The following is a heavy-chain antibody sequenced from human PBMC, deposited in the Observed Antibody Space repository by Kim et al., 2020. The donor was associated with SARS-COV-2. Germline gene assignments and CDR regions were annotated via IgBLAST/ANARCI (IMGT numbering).Heavy chain of an antibody. CDR1: GGSISSYY. CDR3: AKDLDTGGWLT. J-gene: IGHJ5*02. CDR2: IYYSGST. V-gene: IGHV4-59*01. Sequence: SETLSLTCTVSGGSISSYYWSWIRQPPGKGLEWIGYIYYSGSTNSNPSLKSRVTISLDTSKKQFSLKLNSVTAADTAMYYCAKDLDTGGWLTWGQGALVTVSS. D-gene: IGHD6-19*01.